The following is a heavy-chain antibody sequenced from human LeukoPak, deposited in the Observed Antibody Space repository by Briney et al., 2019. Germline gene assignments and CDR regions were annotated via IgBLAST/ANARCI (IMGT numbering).Heavy chain of an antibody. V-gene: IGHV3-11*04. CDR3: ARATVRDGYNIIDY. Sequence: GGSLRLSCAASGFTFSDYYMSWIRQAPGKGLEWVSYISSSGSTIYYADSVKGRFTISRDNAKNTLHLQMNSLRDEDTAVYHCARATVRDGYNIIDYWGQGTLVTVSS. J-gene: IGHJ4*02. D-gene: IGHD5-24*01. CDR2: ISSSGSTI. CDR1: GFTFSDYY.